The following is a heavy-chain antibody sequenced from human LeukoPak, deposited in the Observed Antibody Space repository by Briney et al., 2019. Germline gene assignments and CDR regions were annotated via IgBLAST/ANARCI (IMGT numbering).Heavy chain of an antibody. J-gene: IGHJ4*02. CDR2: ISSSSSYI. V-gene: IGHV3-21*01. CDR3: ARELIGVVPAATNDY. Sequence: GGSLRLSCAASGFTFSSYSMNWVRQAPGKGLEGVSSISSSSSYIYYSDSVKGRFTISRDNAKNSLYLQMNSMRAEDTAVYYCARELIGVVPAATNDYWGQGTLVTVSS. D-gene: IGHD2-2*01. CDR1: GFTFSSYS.